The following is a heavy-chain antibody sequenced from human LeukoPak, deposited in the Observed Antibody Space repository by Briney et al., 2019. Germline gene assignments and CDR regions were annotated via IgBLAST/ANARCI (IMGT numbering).Heavy chain of an antibody. CDR2: INPSGGST. CDR1: GYTFTSYY. V-gene: IGHV1-46*01. Sequence: ASVKASCKASGYTFTSYYMHWVRQAPGQGLEWMGIINPSGGSTSYAQKFQGRVTMTRDASTSTVYMELSSLRSEDTAVYYCARDATYCSGGSCDSYYYFDYWGQGTLVTVSS. J-gene: IGHJ4*02. D-gene: IGHD2-15*01. CDR3: ARDATYCSGGSCDSYYYFDY.